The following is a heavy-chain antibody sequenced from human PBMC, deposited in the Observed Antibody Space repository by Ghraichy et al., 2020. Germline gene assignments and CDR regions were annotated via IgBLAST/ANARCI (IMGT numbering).Heavy chain of an antibody. Sequence: GESLNISCAASGFTFSTCWMHWVRQVPGKGLVWVSHINPDGGKTNYADSVKGRFTISRDNAKNTLYLRMNSLRAEDTAVYYCARSCSDGRYYGDYWGQGTLVTVSS. V-gene: IGHV3-74*01. D-gene: IGHD2-15*01. CDR2: INPDGGKT. J-gene: IGHJ4*02. CDR1: GFTFSTCW. CDR3: ARSCSDGRYYGDY.